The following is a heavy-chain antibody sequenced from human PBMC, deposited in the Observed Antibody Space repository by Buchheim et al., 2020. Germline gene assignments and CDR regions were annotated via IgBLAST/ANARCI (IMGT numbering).Heavy chain of an antibody. CDR2: ISGSGGST. V-gene: IGHV3-23*01. J-gene: IGHJ3*02. D-gene: IGHD3-22*01. Sequence: EVQLLESGGGLVQPGGSLRLSCAASGFTFSSYAMSWVRQAPGKGLEWVSAISGSGGSTYYAASVKGRFTISRDNSKNTLYLQMNSLRAEDTAVYYCAKDLGRITMIVVVTVDAFDIWGQGT. CDR1: GFTFSSYA. CDR3: AKDLGRITMIVVVTVDAFDI.